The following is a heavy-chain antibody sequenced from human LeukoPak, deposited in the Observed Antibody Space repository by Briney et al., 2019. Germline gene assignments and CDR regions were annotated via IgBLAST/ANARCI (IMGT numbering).Heavy chain of an antibody. CDR3: ARDHYIAEDAFDI. Sequence: PGGSLRLSCAASGFTFSSYWMSWVRQAPGKGLEWVANIKQDGSEKYYVDSVKGRFTISRDNAKNSLYLQMNSLRAEDTAVYYCARDHYIAEDAFDIWGQGTMVTVSS. V-gene: IGHV3-7*01. CDR1: GFTFSSYW. J-gene: IGHJ3*02. D-gene: IGHD6-13*01. CDR2: IKQDGSEK.